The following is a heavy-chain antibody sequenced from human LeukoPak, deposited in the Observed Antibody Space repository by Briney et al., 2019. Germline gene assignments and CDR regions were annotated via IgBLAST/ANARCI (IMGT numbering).Heavy chain of an antibody. D-gene: IGHD5-24*01. J-gene: IGHJ5*02. CDR3: ARLPEGGYATSLGWLDP. CDR1: SDSIRRSY. V-gene: IGHV4-59*08. CDR2: ISYFGVR. Sequence: SETPSLTSTVPSDSIRRSYWIWIRRTPAKSLKWIAYISYFGVRTYTPSLGSRVAISRDTSKNEVSLNLSSVSAADTAVYFCARLPEGGYATSLGWLDPWGQGTRVTVSS.